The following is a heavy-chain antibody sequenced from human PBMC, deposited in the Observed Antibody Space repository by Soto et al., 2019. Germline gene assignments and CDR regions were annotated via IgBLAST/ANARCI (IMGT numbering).Heavy chain of an antibody. CDR2: INPNSGGT. CDR1: GYTFTGYY. CDR3: ERDNREGQYPAAYFDY. J-gene: IGHJ4*02. D-gene: IGHD4-4*01. V-gene: IGHV1-2*04. Sequence: ASVKVSCKASGYTFTGYYMHWVRQAPGQGLEWMGWINPNSGGTNYAQKFQGWVTMTRETSISQAYMELSRLRSDDTAVYYCERDNREGQYPAAYFDYWGQGTLVTVSS.